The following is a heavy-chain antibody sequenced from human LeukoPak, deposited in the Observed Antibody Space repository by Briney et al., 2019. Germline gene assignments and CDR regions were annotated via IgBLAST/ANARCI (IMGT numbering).Heavy chain of an antibody. CDR1: GYTFTSYY. CDR2: INPSGGST. V-gene: IGHV1-46*01. CDR3: ARDRRAYDSSPDAFDI. Sequence: ASVKVSCKASGYTFTSYYMHWVRQAPGQGLEWMGIINPSGGSTSYAQKFQGRVTMTRDTSTSTVYMELSSLRSEDTAVYYCARDRRAYDSSPDAFDIWGQGTMVAVSS. D-gene: IGHD3-22*01. J-gene: IGHJ3*02.